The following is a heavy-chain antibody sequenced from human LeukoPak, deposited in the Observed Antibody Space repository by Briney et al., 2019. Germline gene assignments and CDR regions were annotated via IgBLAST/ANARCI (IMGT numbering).Heavy chain of an antibody. V-gene: IGHV4-61*08. J-gene: IGHJ4*02. CDR1: GGSISSGGYS. D-gene: IGHD6-6*01. CDR3: ARDSGFGQLDLAY. Sequence: PTETLSLTCAVSGGSISSGGYSWSWIRQPPGKGLEWIGYIYYSGSTNYNPSLKSRVTISVDTSKNQFSLKLSSVTAADTAVYYCARDSGFGQLDLAYWGQGTLVTVSS. CDR2: IYYSGST.